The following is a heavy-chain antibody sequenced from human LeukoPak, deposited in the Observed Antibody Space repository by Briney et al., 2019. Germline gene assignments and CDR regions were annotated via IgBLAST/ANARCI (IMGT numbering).Heavy chain of an antibody. D-gene: IGHD1-26*01. CDR2: ISGSGGRT. CDR3: SLEKWDMAWSDP. Sequence: PGGSLRLSCAASGCSFSSYPMTWAPQAPGKGLEWVSGISGSGGRTYYADSVKGRFTISRDNSENTLYLQMNSLRAEDTAVYLGSLEKWDMAWSDPCRQGTLVTVSS. V-gene: IGHV3-23*01. CDR1: GCSFSSYP. J-gene: IGHJ5*02.